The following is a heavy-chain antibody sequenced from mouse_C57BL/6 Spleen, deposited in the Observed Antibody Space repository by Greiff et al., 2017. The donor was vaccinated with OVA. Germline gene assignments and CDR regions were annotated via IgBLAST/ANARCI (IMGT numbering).Heavy chain of an antibody. CDR2: INPNNGGT. CDR1: GYTFTDYY. D-gene: IGHD2-5*01. CDR3: ARGTIVTCGDY. Sequence: EVKLQQSGPELVKPGASVKISCKASGYTFTDYYMNWVKQSHGKSLEWIGDINPNNGGTSYNQKFKGKATLTVDKSSSTAYMELRSLTSEDSAVYYCARGTIVTCGDYWGQGTTLTVSS. V-gene: IGHV1-26*01. J-gene: IGHJ2*01.